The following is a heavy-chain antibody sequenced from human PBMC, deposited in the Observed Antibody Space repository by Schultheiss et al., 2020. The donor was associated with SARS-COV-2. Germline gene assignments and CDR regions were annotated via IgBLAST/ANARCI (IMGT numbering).Heavy chain of an antibody. CDR1: GGTFSSYT. V-gene: IGHV1-69*02. D-gene: IGHD4-11*01. J-gene: IGHJ6*03. Sequence: SVKVSCKASGGTFSSYTISWVRQAPGQGLEWMGRIIPILGIANYAQKFQGRVTITADKSTSTAYMELSSLRSEDTAVYYCARHDALYSNYRDYYYYYMDVCGNGPTFIVSS. CDR3: ARHDALYSNYRDYYYYYMDV. CDR2: IIPILGIA.